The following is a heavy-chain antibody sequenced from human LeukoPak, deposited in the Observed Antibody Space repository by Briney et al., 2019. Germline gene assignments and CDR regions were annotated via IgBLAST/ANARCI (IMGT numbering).Heavy chain of an antibody. CDR2: IYTSGST. CDR3: ERGLADVLPYSSRQLRGAFDI. V-gene: IGHV4-4*07. J-gene: IGHJ3*02. CDR1: VHPNNSYY. Sequence: SDTLSLTCTFSVHPNNSYYWSLIRQPARKGLDWIVRIYTSGSTNYNASLKSRVTISVDTSKNQFSLKLASVTAADTAVYYCERGLADVLPYSSRQLRGAFDIWGQGRMVTVVS. D-gene: IGHD2-21*01.